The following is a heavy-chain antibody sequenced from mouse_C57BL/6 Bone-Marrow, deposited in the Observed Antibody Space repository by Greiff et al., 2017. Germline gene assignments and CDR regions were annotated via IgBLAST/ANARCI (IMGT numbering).Heavy chain of an antibody. CDR3: ARLGGDY. J-gene: IGHJ2*01. V-gene: IGHV1-59*01. CDR2: IDPSDSYT. Sequence: QVQLQQPGAELVRPGTSVKLSCKASGYTFTSYWMHWVKQRPGQGLEWIGVIDPSDSYTNYNQKFKGKATLTVDTSSSTAYMQLSSLTSEDSAVYYCARLGGDYWGQGTTLTVSS. CDR1: GYTFTSYW.